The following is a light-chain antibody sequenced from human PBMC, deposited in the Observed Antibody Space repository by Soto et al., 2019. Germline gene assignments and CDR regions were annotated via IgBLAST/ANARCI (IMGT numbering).Light chain of an antibody. CDR2: DNN. J-gene: IGLJ1*01. V-gene: IGLV1-51*01. CDR1: SSSTGTNS. CDR3: GTWDTSRSGYV. Sequence: QSVLTQPPSVSAAPGQKVTISCSGSSSSTGTNSVSWYQQLPGAAPKVLIYDNNKRPPGIPDRFSGSKSGTSATLGITGLQAGDEADYYCGTWDTSRSGYVFGTGTKVT.